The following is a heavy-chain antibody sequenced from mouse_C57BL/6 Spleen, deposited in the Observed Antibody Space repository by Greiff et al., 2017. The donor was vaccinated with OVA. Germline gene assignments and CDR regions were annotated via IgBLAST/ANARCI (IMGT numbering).Heavy chain of an antibody. V-gene: IGHV1-82*01. J-gene: IGHJ2*01. Sequence: VQRVESGPELVKPGASVKISCKASGYAFSSSWMNWVKQRPGKGLEWIGRIYPGDGDTNYNGKFKGKATLTADKSSSTAYIQLSSLTSEDSAVYFCARTSYYGGDYWGQGTTLTVSS. D-gene: IGHD1-1*01. CDR3: ARTSYYGGDY. CDR1: GYAFSSSW. CDR2: IYPGDGDT.